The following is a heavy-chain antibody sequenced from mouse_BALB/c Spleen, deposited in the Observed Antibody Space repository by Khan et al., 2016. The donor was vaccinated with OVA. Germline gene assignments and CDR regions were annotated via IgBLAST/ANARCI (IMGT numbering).Heavy chain of an antibody. Sequence: GELVESGGDLVKPGGSLKLSCAVSGFTFSSYVMSWVRQTPEKRLEWVASISSGGTPAYPDSLKGRFTISRDNARNIMYLQMSSLRSEDTAMYYCVREAYRYDEYYFDYWGQGTTLTVSS. V-gene: IGHV5-6-5*01. D-gene: IGHD2-14*01. CDR3: VREAYRYDEYYFDY. J-gene: IGHJ2*01. CDR1: GFTFSSYV. CDR2: ISSGGTP.